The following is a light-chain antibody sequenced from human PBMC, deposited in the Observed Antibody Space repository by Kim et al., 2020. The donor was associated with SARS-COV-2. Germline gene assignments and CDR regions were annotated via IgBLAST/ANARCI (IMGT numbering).Light chain of an antibody. J-gene: IGKJ4*01. Sequence: DIQMTQSPSSLSASVGDRVTITCQATEDISNSLNWHQQKPGKAPQVLIYDASNLETGVPSRFSGSGSGTDFTFTISSLQPEDIATYYCQQYDNFPLTFGGGTKLEI. V-gene: IGKV1-33*01. CDR3: QQYDNFPLT. CDR1: EDISNS. CDR2: DAS.